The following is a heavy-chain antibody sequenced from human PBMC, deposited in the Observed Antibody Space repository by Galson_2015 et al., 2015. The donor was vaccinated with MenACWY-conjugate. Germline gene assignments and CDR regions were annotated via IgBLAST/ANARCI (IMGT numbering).Heavy chain of an antibody. Sequence: PALVTPTPALTLACTFSGFSPDTRAMCVSWIRQPPGKALEWLALLYWADAKHYHPSLKARLTHTKDTSKKQAGLTLTNMAPVDTGTYYCAHRRHWGLREKPDAFDVWGQGTLVTVSS. CDR1: GFSPDTRAMC. CDR3: AHRRHWGLREKPDAFDV. V-gene: IGHV2-5*08. CDR2: LYWADAK. J-gene: IGHJ3*01. D-gene: IGHD7-27*01.